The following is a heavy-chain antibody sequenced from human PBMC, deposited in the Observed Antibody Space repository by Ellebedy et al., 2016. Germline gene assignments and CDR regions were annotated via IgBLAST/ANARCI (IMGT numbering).Heavy chain of an antibody. Sequence: GESLKISXTASGFTFSNYAIHWVRQAPGKGLEWVSAISGSGGSTYYADSVKGRFTISRDNSKNTLYLQMNSLRAEDTAVYYCAKGHSQSYGSHDYWGQGTLVTVSS. D-gene: IGHD5-18*01. CDR2: ISGSGGST. J-gene: IGHJ4*02. CDR1: GFTFSNYA. CDR3: AKGHSQSYGSHDY. V-gene: IGHV3-23*01.